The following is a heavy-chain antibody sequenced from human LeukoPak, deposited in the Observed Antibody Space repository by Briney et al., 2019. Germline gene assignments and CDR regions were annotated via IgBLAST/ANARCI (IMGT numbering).Heavy chain of an antibody. V-gene: IGHV3-21*01. J-gene: IGHJ4*02. CDR1: GFTFSSYS. D-gene: IGHD6-19*01. Sequence: GGSLRLSCAASGFTFSSYSMNWVRQAPGKGLEWVSSISSSSSYIYYADSVKGRFTISRDNAKNSLYLQMYSLRAEDTAVYYCARDITGYSSGGLGYWGQGTLVTASS. CDR2: ISSSSSYI. CDR3: ARDITGYSSGGLGY.